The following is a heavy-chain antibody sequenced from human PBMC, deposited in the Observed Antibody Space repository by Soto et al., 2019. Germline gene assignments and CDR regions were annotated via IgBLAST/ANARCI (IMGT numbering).Heavy chain of an antibody. CDR3: ARRRLGGNDDAFDI. V-gene: IGHV3-11*06. CDR2: ISSSSSYT. J-gene: IGHJ3*02. CDR1: GFTFSDYY. D-gene: IGHD2-15*01. Sequence: PGGSLRLSCAASGFTFSDYYMSWIRQAPGKGLEWVSYISSSSSYTNYADSVKGRFTISRDNAKNSLYLQMNSLRAEDTAVYYCARRRLGGNDDAFDIWGQGTMVTVSS.